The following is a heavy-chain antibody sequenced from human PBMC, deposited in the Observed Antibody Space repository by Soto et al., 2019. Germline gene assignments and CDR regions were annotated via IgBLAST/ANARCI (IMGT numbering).Heavy chain of an antibody. CDR3: ASLRATGFDY. D-gene: IGHD7-27*01. CDR1: GYTFTSYY. J-gene: IGHJ4*02. Sequence: ASVKVSCKASGYTFTSYYMHWVRQAPGQGLEWMGIMNPSAGSTSYAQKFQGRVTMTRDTSTSTVYMEVRSLRSEDTAVYYCASLRATGFDYWGQGTLVTV. CDR2: MNPSAGST. V-gene: IGHV1-46*03.